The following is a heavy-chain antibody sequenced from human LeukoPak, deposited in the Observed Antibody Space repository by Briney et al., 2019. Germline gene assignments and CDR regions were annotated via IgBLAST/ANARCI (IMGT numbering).Heavy chain of an antibody. CDR3: AKDKEYASGSYPIES. CDR1: GSIFSTYG. Sequence: GGSLRLSCAASGSIFSTYGMHWVRQAPGKGLEWVSFITYEGGYNQYYAESVKGRFTISRDNSKNTLYLQMISLRLEAAAVYYCAKDKEYASGSYPIESWGQGTLVTVSS. CDR2: ITYEGGYNQ. V-gene: IGHV3-30*02. J-gene: IGHJ4*02. D-gene: IGHD3-10*01.